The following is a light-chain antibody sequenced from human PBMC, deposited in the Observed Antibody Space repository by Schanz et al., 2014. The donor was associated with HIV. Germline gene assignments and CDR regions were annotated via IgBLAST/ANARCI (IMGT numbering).Light chain of an antibody. CDR2: RDN. CDR1: SSNIGNNY. J-gene: IGLJ1*01. Sequence: QSVLTQPPSASGAPGQRVTISCSGSSSNIGNNYVYWYQQFPGTAPKLLIYRDNQRPSGVPDRFSGSKSGTSASLAISGLRSEDEADYFCAAWDDSLTAYVFGPGTKLTVL. V-gene: IGLV1-47*01. CDR3: AAWDDSLTAYV.